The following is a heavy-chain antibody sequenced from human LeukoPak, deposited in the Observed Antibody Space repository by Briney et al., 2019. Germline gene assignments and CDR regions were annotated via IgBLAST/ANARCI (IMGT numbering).Heavy chain of an antibody. CDR3: ARESNSMVPYYYYYMDV. J-gene: IGHJ6*03. CDR1: GGSISSYY. CDR2: IYTSGST. D-gene: IGHD3-10*01. V-gene: IGHV4-4*07. Sequence: KPSETLSLTCTVSGGSISSYYWSWIRQPAGKGLEWIGRIYTSGSTNHNPSLRSRVTISVDTSKNQFSLKVSSVTAADTAVYYCARESNSMVPYYYYYMDVWGKGTTVTVSS.